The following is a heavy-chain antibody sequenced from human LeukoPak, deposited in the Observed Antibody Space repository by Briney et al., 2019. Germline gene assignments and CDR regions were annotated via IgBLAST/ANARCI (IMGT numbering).Heavy chain of an antibody. CDR3: ARDLGIAAAGTGY. V-gene: IGHV3-21*01. CDR2: ISSSSSYI. J-gene: IGHJ4*02. CDR1: GFTFSSYS. D-gene: IGHD6-13*01. Sequence: GSLRLSCAASGFTFSSYSMNWVRQAPGKGLEWVSSISSSSSYIYYADSVKGRFTISRDNAKNSLYLQMNSLRAEDTAVYYCARDLGIAAAGTGYWGQGTLATVSS.